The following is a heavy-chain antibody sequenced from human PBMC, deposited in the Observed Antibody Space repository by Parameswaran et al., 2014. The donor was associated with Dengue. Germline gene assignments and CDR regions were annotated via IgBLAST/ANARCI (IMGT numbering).Heavy chain of an antibody. Sequence: WVRQAPGQGLEWMGWINTNTGNPTYAQGFTGRFVFSLDTSVSTAYLQISSLKAEDTAVYYCARAGQYYDILGGGYYYYYGMDVWGQGTTVTVSS. V-gene: IGHV7-4-1*02. CDR2: INTNTGNP. J-gene: IGHJ6*02. D-gene: IGHD3-9*01. CDR3: ARAGQYYDILGGGYYYYYGMDV.